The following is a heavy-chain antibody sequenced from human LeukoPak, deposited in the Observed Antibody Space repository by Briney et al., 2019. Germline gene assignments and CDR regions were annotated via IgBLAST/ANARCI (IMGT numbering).Heavy chain of an antibody. D-gene: IGHD5-12*01. CDR1: GFTFSSYE. CDR3: AINGGGDSGYGNFDY. V-gene: IGHV3-48*03. Sequence: GGSLRLSCAASGFTFSSYEMNWVRQAPGKGLEWVSYIISSGRTKYYADSVKGRFTTSRDNAKNSLYLQMNSMRAEDTAFYYCAINGGGDSGYGNFDYWGQGTLVTVSS. CDR2: IISSGRTK. J-gene: IGHJ4*02.